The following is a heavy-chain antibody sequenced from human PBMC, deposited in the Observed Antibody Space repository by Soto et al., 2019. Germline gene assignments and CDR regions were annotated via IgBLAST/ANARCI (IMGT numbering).Heavy chain of an antibody. J-gene: IGHJ4*02. CDR3: AKDGRNFWRGYYSYQFDS. Sequence: QVQLVQSGADVKKPGASVKDYCKTSGFSFSDYYLHWVRQVPGEGLEWMGWTHPNNGATKYSRKFLGRVTMTRDTSTNTASMELRGLRSDDTAVYYCAKDGRNFWRGYYSYQFDSWGQGSLVTVSS. CDR1: GFSFSDYY. CDR2: THPNNGAT. D-gene: IGHD3-3*01. V-gene: IGHV1-2*02.